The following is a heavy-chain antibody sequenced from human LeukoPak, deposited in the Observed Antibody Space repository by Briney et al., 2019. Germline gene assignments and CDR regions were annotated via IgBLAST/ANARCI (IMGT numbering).Heavy chain of an antibody. CDR3: ARRGYGSGSYEYYYYYYMDV. CDR1: GFTFGDYG. CDR2: INWNGGST. D-gene: IGHD3-10*01. J-gene: IGHJ6*03. Sequence: GGSLRLSCTASGFTFGDYGMSWVRQAPGKGLEWVSSINWNGGSTGYADSVRGRFTISRDNAKNSLYLQMNSLRAEDTALYHCARRGYGSGSYEYYYYYYMDVWGKGTTVTVSS. V-gene: IGHV3-20*01.